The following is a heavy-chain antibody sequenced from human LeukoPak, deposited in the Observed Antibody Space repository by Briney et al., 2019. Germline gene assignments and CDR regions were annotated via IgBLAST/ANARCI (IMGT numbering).Heavy chain of an antibody. J-gene: IGHJ4*02. V-gene: IGHV3-30-3*01. CDR2: ISYDGGNK. CDR1: GFTFSSYA. D-gene: IGHD6-13*01. CDR3: ARDPGYSSSWYAGYFDY. Sequence: PGGSLRLSCAASGFTFSSYAMHWVRQAPGKGLEWVAVISYDGGNKYYADSVKGRFTISRDNSKNTLYLQMNSLRAEDTAVYYCARDPGYSSSWYAGYFDYWGQGTLVTVSS.